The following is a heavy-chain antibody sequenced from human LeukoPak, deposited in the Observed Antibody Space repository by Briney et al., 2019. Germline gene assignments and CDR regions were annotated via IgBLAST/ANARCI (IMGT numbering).Heavy chain of an antibody. CDR3: ARGPYSYGSSGAFDI. J-gene: IGHJ3*02. CDR1: GDSISSGDYY. V-gene: IGHV4-61*02. CDR2: ISSSGSI. D-gene: IGHD3-22*01. Sequence: PSETLSLTCAVSGDSISSGDYYWSWIRQPAGKGLEWIGRISSSGSINYNLSLKSRVTISVDTSKNQFSLKLSSVTAADAAVYFCARGPYSYGSSGAFDIWGQGTMVTVSS.